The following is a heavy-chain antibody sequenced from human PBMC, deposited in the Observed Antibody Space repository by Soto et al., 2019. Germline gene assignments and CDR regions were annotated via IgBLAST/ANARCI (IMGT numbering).Heavy chain of an antibody. CDR1: GGTFSSYT. V-gene: IGHV1-69*02. Sequence: QVQLVQSGAEVKKPGSSVKVSCKASGGTFSSYTISWVRQAPGQGLEWMGRIIPILGIANYAQKFQGRVTITEDKSTRTASMELSSLRSEDTAVYYCASGYCSSTSCYVSGYYYYYGMDVWGQGTTVTVSS. CDR3: ASGYCSSTSCYVSGYYYYYGMDV. CDR2: IIPILGIA. J-gene: IGHJ6*02. D-gene: IGHD2-2*01.